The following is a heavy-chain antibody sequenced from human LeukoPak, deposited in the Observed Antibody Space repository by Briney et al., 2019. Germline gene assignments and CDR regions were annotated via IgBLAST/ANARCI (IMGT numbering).Heavy chain of an antibody. CDR3: AREQYSTPFDY. D-gene: IGHD4-11*01. CDR2: IIPIFGPA. J-gene: IGHJ4*02. CDR1: GVTFKAYA. V-gene: IGHV1-69*13. Sequence: SVKVSCKASGVTFKAYAITWVRQVPGQGPEWMGGIIPIFGPALYAQKFQGRVIITADESTSTVYMELSRLNSEDTAVYYCAREQYSTPFDYWGQGTLVTVSS.